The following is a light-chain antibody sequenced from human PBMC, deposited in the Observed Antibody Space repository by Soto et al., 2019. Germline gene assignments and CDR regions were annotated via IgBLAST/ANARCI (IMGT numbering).Light chain of an antibody. CDR3: SSYTSSSTYV. CDR1: SSDVGSYNR. J-gene: IGLJ1*01. CDR2: EVS. V-gene: IGLV2-18*02. Sequence: QSVLTQPPSVSGSPGQSVTISCTGTSSDVGSYNRVSRYQQSPGTAPKLMIYEVSNRPSGVPDRFSGSKSGNTASLTISGLQAEDEADYYSSSYTSSSTYVFGTGTKDTDL.